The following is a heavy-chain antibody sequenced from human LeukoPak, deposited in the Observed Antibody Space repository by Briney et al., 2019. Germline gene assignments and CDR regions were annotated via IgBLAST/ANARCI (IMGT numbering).Heavy chain of an antibody. CDR3: ATLDLLDY. V-gene: IGHV1-2*02. J-gene: IGHJ4*02. CDR1: GYTFTDYF. CDR2: SNPNSGGT. D-gene: IGHD2-15*01. Sequence: ASVKVSCKASGYTFTDYFIHWVRQAPGQGLEWMGWSNPNSGGTNYAQKSQGRVTMTRDTSISTAYMELSRLRSDDTAVYYCATLDLLDYWGQGTLVTVSS.